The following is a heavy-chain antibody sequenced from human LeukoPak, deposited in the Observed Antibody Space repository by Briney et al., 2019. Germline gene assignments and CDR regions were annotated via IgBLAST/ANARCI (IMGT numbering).Heavy chain of an antibody. CDR3: ARWLGWSTFRVTKYDYYMDV. V-gene: IGHV1-18*01. Sequence: GASVKVSCKASGYTFTSYGISWVRQAPGQGLEWMGWISAYNGNTNYAQTLQGRVTMTTDTSTSKAYMELRSLRSDDTAVYYCARWLGWSTFRVTKYDYYMDVWGKGTTVTVSS. D-gene: IGHD6-19*01. CDR1: GYTFTSYG. J-gene: IGHJ6*03. CDR2: ISAYNGNT.